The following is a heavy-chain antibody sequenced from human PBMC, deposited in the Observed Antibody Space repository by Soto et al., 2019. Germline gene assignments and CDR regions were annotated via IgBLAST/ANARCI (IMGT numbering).Heavy chain of an antibody. J-gene: IGHJ4*02. CDR2: INAGNGNT. V-gene: IGHV1-3*01. CDR3: ARGGRFGEYIDY. CDR1: GYTFTSYA. D-gene: IGHD3-10*01. Sequence: QVQLVQSGAEVKKPGASVKVSCKASGYTFTSYAMHWVRQAPGQRLEWMGWINAGNGNTKYSQKFQGRVTITRDTTASTADTELSSLRSEDTAVYYCARGGRFGEYIDYWGQGTLVTVSS.